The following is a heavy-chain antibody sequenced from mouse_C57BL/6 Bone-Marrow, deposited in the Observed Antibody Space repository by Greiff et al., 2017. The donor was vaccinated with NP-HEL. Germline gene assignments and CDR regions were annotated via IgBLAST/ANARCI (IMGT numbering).Heavy chain of an antibody. CDR2: INPSTGGT. J-gene: IGHJ2*01. Sequence: VQLQQSGPELVKPGASVKISCKASGYSFTGYYMNWVKQSPEKSLEWIGEINPSTGGTTYNQKFKAKATLTVDKSSSTAYMQLKSLTSEDSAVYYCAREGSGVLYGGQGTTLTVSS. CDR1: GYSFTGYY. CDR3: AREGSGVLY. D-gene: IGHD1-1*01. V-gene: IGHV1-42*01.